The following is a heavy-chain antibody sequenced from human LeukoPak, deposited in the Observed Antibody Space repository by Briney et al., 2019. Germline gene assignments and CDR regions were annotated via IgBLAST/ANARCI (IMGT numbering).Heavy chain of an antibody. CDR1: GXTFSSYE. CDR2: ISSSGSTI. V-gene: IGHV3-48*03. CDR3: ARDTNGDGWLDL. J-gene: IGHJ5*02. Sequence: GGSLRLSCAASGXTFSSYEMNWVRQAPGKGLEGVWYISSSGSTIYYAASVKGRFTISRDNAKNSLYLQMNSLRAEDTSVYYCARDTNGDGWLDLWGQGTLVTVSS. D-gene: IGHD4-17*01.